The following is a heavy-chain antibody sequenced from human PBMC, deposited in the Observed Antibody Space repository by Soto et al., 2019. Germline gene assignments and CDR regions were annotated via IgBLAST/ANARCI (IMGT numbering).Heavy chain of an antibody. CDR3: AKNFVPWLVRGAFDY. CDR1: GLTFSSYA. D-gene: IGHD6-19*01. V-gene: IGHV3-23*01. J-gene: IGHJ4*02. CDR2: ISGSGGST. Sequence: EVQLLESGGGLVQPGGSLRLSCAASGLTFSSYAMSWVRQAPGKGLEWVSAISGSGGSTYYADSGKGRFTISRDNSKNTLYLQMTSLRAENTAVYYCAKNFVPWLVRGAFDYWGQGTLVTVSS.